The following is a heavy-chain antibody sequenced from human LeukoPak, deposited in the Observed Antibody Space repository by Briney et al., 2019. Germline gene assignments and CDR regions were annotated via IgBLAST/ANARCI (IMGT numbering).Heavy chain of an antibody. Sequence: SQTLSLTCTVSGGSISSGSYYWSWIRQPAGTGLEWIGRIYTSGSTNYNPSLKSRVTISVATFKNQFSLKLSSVTAADTAVYYCARDKSGSYSDAFDIWGQGTMVTVSS. J-gene: IGHJ3*02. CDR2: IYTSGST. CDR1: GGSISSGSYY. D-gene: IGHD1-26*01. CDR3: ARDKSGSYSDAFDI. V-gene: IGHV4-61*02.